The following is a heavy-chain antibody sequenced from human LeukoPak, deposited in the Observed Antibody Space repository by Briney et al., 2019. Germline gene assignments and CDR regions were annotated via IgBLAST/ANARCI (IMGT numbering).Heavy chain of an antibody. V-gene: IGHV1-2*06. CDR2: INPDSGGT. CDR3: ARDLTYSSGWYWFDP. CDR1: AHTFTGDY. J-gene: IGHJ5*02. D-gene: IGHD6-19*01. Sequence: ASVKVSCKASAHTFTGDYMHWVRQAPGQGLEWMGRINPDSGGTKYAQKFQGRVTMTRDTSISTAYMELSRLGFDDTAMYYCARDLTYSSGWYWFDPWGQGTLVTVSS.